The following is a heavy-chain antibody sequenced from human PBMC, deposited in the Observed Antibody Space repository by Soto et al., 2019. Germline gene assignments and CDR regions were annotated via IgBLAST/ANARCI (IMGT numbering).Heavy chain of an antibody. CDR3: ARLVGLEWELLHGAFDI. D-gene: IGHD1-26*01. J-gene: IGHJ3*02. V-gene: IGHV1-69*01. CDR2: IIPIFGTA. CDR1: GGTFSSYA. Sequence: QVQLVQSGAEVKKPGSSVKVSCKASGGTFSSYAISWVRQAPGQGLEWMGGIIPIFGTANYAQKFQGRVTITADESTSTDYMELSSLRSEDTAVYYCARLVGLEWELLHGAFDIWGQGTMVTVSS.